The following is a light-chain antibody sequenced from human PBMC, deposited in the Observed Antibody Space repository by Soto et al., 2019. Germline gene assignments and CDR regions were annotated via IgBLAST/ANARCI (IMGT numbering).Light chain of an antibody. CDR2: GNY. J-gene: IGLJ1*01. Sequence: QSVLTQSASVSVAPGQRVTISCTGSSSNIGATYDVHWYQHLPVTAPKLLIYGNYNRPSGVPDRFSGSKSGTSASLAISGLRSEDEADYYCATWDDSLSGYVFATGTKVTVL. CDR1: SSNIGATYD. V-gene: IGLV1-40*01. CDR3: ATWDDSLSGYV.